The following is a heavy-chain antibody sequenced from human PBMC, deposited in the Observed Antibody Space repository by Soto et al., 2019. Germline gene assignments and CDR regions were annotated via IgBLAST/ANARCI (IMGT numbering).Heavy chain of an antibody. V-gene: IGHV3-64D*06. D-gene: IGHD3-16*01. CDR3: VKQAHGLDGVDFDY. CDR2: VSTSGRST. J-gene: IGHJ4*02. CDR1: GFIFSEST. Sequence: PGGSLRLSCSASGFIFSESTIYWVRQVPGKGLEAISAVSTSGRSTYYADSVKDRFTISRDNSKNTLFLQMGSLRPEDTAIYYCVKQAHGLDGVDFDYRGQGTQVTVSS.